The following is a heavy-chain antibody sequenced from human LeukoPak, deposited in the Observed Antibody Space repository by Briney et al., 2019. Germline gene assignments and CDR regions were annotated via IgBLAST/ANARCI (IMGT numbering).Heavy chain of an antibody. J-gene: IGHJ6*03. Sequence: EESLKISCKDSGYSFTSYWIGWVRQMPGKGLGWVGIIYPGDSDTRYSPSFQCPVSVSAAKSNSTAYLQSLSLKAPASAICYCARLDEYSSSSTYYYYYSYMDVCGKGTTVTVSS. V-gene: IGHV5-51*01. CDR1: GYSFTSYW. CDR2: IYPGDSDT. D-gene: IGHD6-6*01. CDR3: ARLDEYSSSSTYYYYYSYMDV.